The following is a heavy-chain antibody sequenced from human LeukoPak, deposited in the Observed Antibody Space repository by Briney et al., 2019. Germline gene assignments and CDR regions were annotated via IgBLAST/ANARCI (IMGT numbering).Heavy chain of an antibody. CDR2: IGKGGDP. Sequence: GGSLRLSCAASGFTFSSYDMHWVRQPTGKGLEWVSGIGKGGDPYYAGSVKGRFTISRENAKNSLYLQKNSLRAGDTAVYYCARGGPEGFDPWGQGTLVTVSS. V-gene: IGHV3-13*05. CDR3: ARGGPEGFDP. CDR1: GFTFSSYD. J-gene: IGHJ5*02.